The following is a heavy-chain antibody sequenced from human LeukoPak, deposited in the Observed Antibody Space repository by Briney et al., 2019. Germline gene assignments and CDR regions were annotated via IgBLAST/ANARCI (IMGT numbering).Heavy chain of an antibody. CDR1: GFTFDDYA. Sequence: PGGSLRLSCAASGFTFDDYAMHWGRQAPGKGLEGISGISWNSGSIGYADSVKGRFPISRDNAKNSLYLQMNSLRAEDTALYYCAKDIRSGSYYHVDWGQGPLVTVSS. CDR2: ISWNSGSI. D-gene: IGHD3-10*01. J-gene: IGHJ4*02. V-gene: IGHV3-9*01. CDR3: AKDIRSGSYYHVD.